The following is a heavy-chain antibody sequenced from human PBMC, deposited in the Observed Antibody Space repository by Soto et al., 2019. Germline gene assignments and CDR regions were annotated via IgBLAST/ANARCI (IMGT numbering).Heavy chain of an antibody. CDR1: GGSISSYY. CDR2: TYYSGST. D-gene: IGHD3-22*01. CDR3: ARGTYYYDSSRYPIPYYFDF. J-gene: IGHJ4*02. Sequence: SETLSLTCTVSGGSISSYYWGWIRQPPGKGLEWIGSTYYSGSTYYNPSLKSRVTISVDTSKKQFSLKLSSVTAADTAVYYCARGTYYYDSSRYPIPYYFDFWGQGTLVTVSS. V-gene: IGHV4-39*01.